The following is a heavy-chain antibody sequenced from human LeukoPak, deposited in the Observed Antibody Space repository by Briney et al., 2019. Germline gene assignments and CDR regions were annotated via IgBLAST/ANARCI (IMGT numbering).Heavy chain of an antibody. CDR3: ATTGSGSYYDY. Sequence: GGSLRLSCAASGFSFSSSWMHWVRQVPGKGLEWVSRINDDETSTTYAESVKGRFTISRDNAKNTLFLQMNSLRAEDTAVYYCATTGSGSYYDYWGQGALVTVSS. CDR1: GFSFSSSW. D-gene: IGHD1-26*01. V-gene: IGHV3-74*01. J-gene: IGHJ4*02. CDR2: INDDETST.